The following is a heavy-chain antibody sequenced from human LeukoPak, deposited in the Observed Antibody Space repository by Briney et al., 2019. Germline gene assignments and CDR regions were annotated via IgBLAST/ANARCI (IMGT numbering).Heavy chain of an antibody. CDR3: ARYIVLMVYAFYGMDV. J-gene: IGHJ6*02. Sequence: ASVKVSCKASGYTFTSYGISWVRQAPGQGLEWMGWISAYNGNTNYAQKLQGRVTMTTDTSTSTAYTELRSLRSDDTAVYYCARYIVLMVYAFYGMDVWGQGTTVTVSS. CDR2: ISAYNGNT. V-gene: IGHV1-18*01. D-gene: IGHD2-8*01. CDR1: GYTFTSYG.